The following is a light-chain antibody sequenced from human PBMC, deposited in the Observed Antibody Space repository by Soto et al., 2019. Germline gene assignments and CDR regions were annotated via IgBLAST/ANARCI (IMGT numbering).Light chain of an antibody. J-gene: IGLJ1*01. CDR3: NSYTSSNTYV. CDR1: SSDVGAHNF. Sequence: QSVLTQPASVSGSPGQAITISCSGSSSDVGAHNFVSWYQHHPGKAPKLMIYKVSNRPSGVSNRFSGSKSGNTASLTISGLQAADEADYYCNSYTSSNTYVFGSGTKVTVL. CDR2: KVS. V-gene: IGLV2-14*01.